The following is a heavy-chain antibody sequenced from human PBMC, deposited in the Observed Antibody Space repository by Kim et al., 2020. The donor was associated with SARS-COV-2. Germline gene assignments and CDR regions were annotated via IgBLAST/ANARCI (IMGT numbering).Heavy chain of an antibody. CDR3: ARVGSLYCGGDCYSWGYYYMDV. V-gene: IGHV3-21*01. CDR2: ISSSSSYI. CDR1: GFTFSSYS. D-gene: IGHD2-21*01. J-gene: IGHJ6*03. Sequence: GGSLRLSCAASGFTFSSYSMNWVRQAPGKGLEWVSSISSSSSYIYYADSVKGRFTISRDNAKNSLYLQMNSLRAEDTAVYYCARVGSLYCGGDCYSWGYYYMDVWGKGTTVTVSS.